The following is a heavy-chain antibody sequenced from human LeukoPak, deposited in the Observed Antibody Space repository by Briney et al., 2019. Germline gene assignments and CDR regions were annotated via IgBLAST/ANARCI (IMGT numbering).Heavy chain of an antibody. J-gene: IGHJ5*02. CDR1: GFTFSSYW. CDR3: ARDWGASDWYNWFDP. CDR2: INSDGSST. Sequence: GGSLRLSCAASGFTFSSYWMHWVRQAPGKGLVWVSRINSDGSSTSYADSVKGRFTISRDNAKNTLYLQMNSLRPEDTAVYYCARDWGASDWYNWFDPWGQGTLVIVDS. V-gene: IGHV3-74*01. D-gene: IGHD3-9*01.